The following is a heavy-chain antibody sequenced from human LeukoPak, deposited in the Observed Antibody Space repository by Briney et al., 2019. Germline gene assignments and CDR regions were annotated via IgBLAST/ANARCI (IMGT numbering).Heavy chain of an antibody. Sequence: SQTLSLACTVSGGSISSGGSYWSWIRQHPGKGLEWIGYIYYSGSTYYNPSLKSRVTISVDTSKNQFSLKLSSVTAADTAVYYCARVTVVVPAATNWFDPWGQGTLVTVSS. CDR1: GGSISSGGSY. CDR2: IYYSGST. CDR3: ARVTVVVPAATNWFDP. J-gene: IGHJ5*02. D-gene: IGHD2-2*01. V-gene: IGHV4-31*03.